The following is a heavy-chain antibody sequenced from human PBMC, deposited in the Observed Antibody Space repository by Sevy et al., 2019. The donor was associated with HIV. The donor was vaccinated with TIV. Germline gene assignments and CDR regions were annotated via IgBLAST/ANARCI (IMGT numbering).Heavy chain of an antibody. CDR2: ISGHEDNT. D-gene: IGHD3-16*02. V-gene: IGHV3-23*01. J-gene: IGHJ4*02. CDR1: GFTFSTYG. CDR3: AKDAFWGSYRRWIFHY. Sequence: GGCLRLSCAASGFTFSTYGMGCVRQAPGKGLEWVSGISGHEDNTYYADSVKGRFTISRDKSKNTLYLQMNSLRAEDTAIYYCAKDAFWGSYRRWIFHYWGQGTLVTVSS.